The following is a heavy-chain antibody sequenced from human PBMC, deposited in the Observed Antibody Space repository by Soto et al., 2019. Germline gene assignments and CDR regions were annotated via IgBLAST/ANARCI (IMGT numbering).Heavy chain of an antibody. CDR1: GGTFSSYA. J-gene: IGHJ6*02. CDR2: IIPIFGTA. Sequence: ASVKVSCKASGGTFSSYAISWVRQAPGQGLEWMGGIIPIFGTANYAQKFQGRVTITADESTSTAYMELSSLRSEDTAVYYCAGHYGSGSYYNDPPYYYYYGMDVWGQGTTVTVSS. CDR3: AGHYGSGSYYNDPPYYYYYGMDV. V-gene: IGHV1-69*13. D-gene: IGHD3-10*01.